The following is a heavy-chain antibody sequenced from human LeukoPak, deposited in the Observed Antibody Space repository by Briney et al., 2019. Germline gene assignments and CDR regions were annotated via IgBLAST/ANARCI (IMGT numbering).Heavy chain of an antibody. J-gene: IGHJ4*02. V-gene: IGHV3-7*05. CDR3: ARDRPDVLVGAFTPLDY. CDR1: GFKFSNYW. Sequence: GGSLRLSCAAFGFKFSNYWMSWVRQAPGKGLEWVATIKQDGTEKYYVDSVKGRFTISRDNAKHLLYMQMNSLRPVDTVVYYCARDRPDVLVGAFTPLDYWGQGTLVTVSS. CDR2: IKQDGTEK. D-gene: IGHD2-15*01.